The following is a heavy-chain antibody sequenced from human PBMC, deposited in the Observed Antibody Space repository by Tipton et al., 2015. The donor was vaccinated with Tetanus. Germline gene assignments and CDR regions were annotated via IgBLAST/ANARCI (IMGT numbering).Heavy chain of an antibody. CDR2: IYSGSTT. J-gene: IGHJ1*01. V-gene: IGHV3-53*01. CDR3: ARETSLTTSY. CDR1: GFTVTSTY. D-gene: IGHD4-17*01. Sequence: SLRLSCAASGFTVTSTYMAWVRQTPGKGLEWVSSIYSGSTTYYRDSVRGRFTISRDNSKNTLFLQMNSLRAEDTAVYYCARETSLTTSYWGQGTLVTVSS.